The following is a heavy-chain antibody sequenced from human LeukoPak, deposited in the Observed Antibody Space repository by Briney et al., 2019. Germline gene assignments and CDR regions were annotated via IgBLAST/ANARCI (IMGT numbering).Heavy chain of an antibody. CDR1: GFAFSSYG. J-gene: IGHJ4*02. D-gene: IGHD2-15*01. V-gene: IGHV3-23*01. Sequence: PGRSLRLSCAASGFAFSSYGMHWVRQAPGKGLEWVSAISGSGGSTYYADSVKGRFTISRDNSKNTLYLQMNSLRAEDTAVYYCAKEDCSGGSCYSSPFDYWGQGTLVTVSS. CDR3: AKEDCSGGSCYSSPFDY. CDR2: ISGSGGST.